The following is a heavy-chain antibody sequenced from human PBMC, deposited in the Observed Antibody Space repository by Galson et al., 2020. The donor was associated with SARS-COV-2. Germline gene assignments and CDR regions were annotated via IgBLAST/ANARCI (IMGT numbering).Heavy chain of an antibody. CDR3: AKGSEDVQYYYGMDV. CDR2: ILYDGSHN. V-gene: IGHV3-33*06. J-gene: IGHJ6*02. Sequence: GGSLRPSGEAPGFPFSSNGMPWVRQAPGKGLEWVAVILYDGSHNYYVDSVKGRFTTSRDNSKNTLYLQMNSLRAEDTAVYYCAKGSEDVQYYYGMDVWGQGTTVTVS. D-gene: IGHD3-10*02. CDR1: GFPFSSNG.